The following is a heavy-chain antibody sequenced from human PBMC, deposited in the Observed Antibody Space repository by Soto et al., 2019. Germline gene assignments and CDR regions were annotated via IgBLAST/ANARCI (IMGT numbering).Heavy chain of an antibody. Sequence: QVQLVQSGAEVKKPGASVKVSCKASGYTFTSYAMHWVRQAPGQRLEWMGWINAGNGNTKYSQKFQGRVTITRDTSASTANMELSSLRSEDTAVYYCARGYGGPMGWFDPWGQGTLVTVSS. V-gene: IGHV1-3*01. D-gene: IGHD3-16*01. CDR1: GYTFTSYA. CDR3: ARGYGGPMGWFDP. CDR2: INAGNGNT. J-gene: IGHJ5*02.